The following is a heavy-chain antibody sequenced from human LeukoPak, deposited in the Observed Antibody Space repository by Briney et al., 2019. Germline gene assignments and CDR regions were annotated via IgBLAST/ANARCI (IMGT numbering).Heavy chain of an antibody. CDR3: AREWGDGYNDFDY. D-gene: IGHD5-24*01. CDR2: ISYDGSNK. Sequence: PGRSLRLSCAASGFTFSSYAMHWDRQAPGQGLEWVAVISYDGSNKYYADSVKGRFTISRDNSKNTLYLQMNSLRAEDTAVYYCAREWGDGYNDFDYWGQGTLVTVSS. CDR1: GFTFSSYA. J-gene: IGHJ4*02. V-gene: IGHV3-30-3*01.